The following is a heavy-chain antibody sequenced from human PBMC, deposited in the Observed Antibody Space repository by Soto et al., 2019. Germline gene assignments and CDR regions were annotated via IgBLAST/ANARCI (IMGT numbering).Heavy chain of an antibody. J-gene: IGHJ6*02. V-gene: IGHV3-30-3*01. Sequence: GGSLRLSCAASGFTFSSYAMSWVRQAPGKGLEWVAVISYDGSNKYYADSVKGRFTISRDNSKNTLYLQMNSLRAEDTAVYYCARTLQFLDYYYGMDVWGQGTTVTVSS. CDR2: ISYDGSNK. CDR3: ARTLQFLDYYYGMDV. D-gene: IGHD4-4*01. CDR1: GFTFSSYA.